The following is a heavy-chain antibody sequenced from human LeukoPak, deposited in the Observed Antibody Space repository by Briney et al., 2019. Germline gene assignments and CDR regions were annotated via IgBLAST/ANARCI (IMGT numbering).Heavy chain of an antibody. Sequence: PGGSQRLSCAASGFTFSSYSMNWVRQAPGKGLEWVSHISSSSSTRYYADSVKGRFTLSRDNSKNTVTLQMNSLRVEDSALYYCAKDLGHRSDYWLDYWGQGTLVTVSS. J-gene: IGHJ4*02. V-gene: IGHV3-48*01. D-gene: IGHD3-16*01. CDR3: AKDLGHRSDYWLDY. CDR1: GFTFSSYS. CDR2: ISSSSSTR.